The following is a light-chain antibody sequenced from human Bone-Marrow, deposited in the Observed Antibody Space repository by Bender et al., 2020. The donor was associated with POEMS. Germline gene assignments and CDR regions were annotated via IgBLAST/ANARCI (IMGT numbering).Light chain of an antibody. V-gene: IGLV3-25*02. CDR2: KDT. J-gene: IGLJ2*01. CDR1: ELPKQY. Sequence: SYELTQAPSVSVSPGQTARITCSGDELPKQYTYWYQQKPGQAPALVIFKDTERPSGIPERFSGSNSGNTATLTISRVEAGDEADYYCQVWDSSSDHVVFGGGTKLTVL. CDR3: QVWDSSSDHVV.